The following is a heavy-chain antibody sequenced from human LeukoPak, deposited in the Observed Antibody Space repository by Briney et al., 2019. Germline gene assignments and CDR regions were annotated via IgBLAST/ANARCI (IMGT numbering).Heavy chain of an antibody. CDR2: IYYIGST. CDR1: GGSISSSSYY. Sequence: SETLSLTCTVSGGSISSSSYYWGWIRQPPGKGLERIGSIYYIGSTYYNPSLKSRVTISVDTSKNQFSLKLSSVTAADTAVYYCATGIAVAGIFSDNWGQGTLVTVSS. J-gene: IGHJ4*02. CDR3: ATGIAVAGIFSDN. D-gene: IGHD6-19*01. V-gene: IGHV4-39*01.